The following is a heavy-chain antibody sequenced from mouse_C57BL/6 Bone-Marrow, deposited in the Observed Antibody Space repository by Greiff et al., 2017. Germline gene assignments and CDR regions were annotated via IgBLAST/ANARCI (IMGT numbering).Heavy chain of an antibody. CDR2: ISDGGSYT. V-gene: IGHV5-4*01. D-gene: IGHD4-1*01. J-gene: IGHJ3*01. Sequence: EVQLVESGGGLVKPGGSLKLSCAASGFTFSSYAMSWVRQTPEKRLEWVATISDGGSYTYYPDNVKGRVTISRDNAKKKLYLQMSHLKSEDTAMYYCARDGGHWAYWGQGTLVTVSA. CDR1: GFTFSSYA. CDR3: ARDGGHWAY.